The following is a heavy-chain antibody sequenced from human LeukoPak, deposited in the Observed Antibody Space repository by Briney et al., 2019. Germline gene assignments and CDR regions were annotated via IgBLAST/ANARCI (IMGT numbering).Heavy chain of an antibody. CDR3: ARDSHSGFE. CDR2: IDNRGSI. V-gene: IGHV4-34*01. Sequence: PSETLSVTCAVTGGSFSFYFCHWIRQSPGKGLEWIGEIDNRGSIQYNPSLRSRVTRSLDTSRNHFSLKLASVTAADTAVYFCARDSHSGFEWGQGTLVTVSS. J-gene: IGHJ4*02. D-gene: IGHD3-10*01. CDR1: GGSFSFYF.